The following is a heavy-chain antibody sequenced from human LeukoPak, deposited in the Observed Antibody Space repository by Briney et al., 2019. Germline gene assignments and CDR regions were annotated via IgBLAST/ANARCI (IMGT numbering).Heavy chain of an antibody. CDR1: GYYIRSGFY. Sequence: SGTLSLTCTVSGYYIRSGFYWGWIRQPPGKGLEWIGYIYHSGSTYYNPSLKSRVTISVDRSKNQFSLKLSSVTAADTAVYYCARGSSSVAFDIWGQGTMVTVSS. CDR2: IYHSGST. CDR3: ARGSSSVAFDI. J-gene: IGHJ3*02. D-gene: IGHD6-6*01. V-gene: IGHV4-38-2*02.